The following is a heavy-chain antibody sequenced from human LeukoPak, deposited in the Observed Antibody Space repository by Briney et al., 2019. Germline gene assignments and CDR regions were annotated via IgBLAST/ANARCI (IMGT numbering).Heavy chain of an antibody. D-gene: IGHD6-19*01. CDR2: INHSGST. CDR3: ARGDSSGWSY. CDR1: GGSFSGYY. V-gene: IGHV4-34*01. J-gene: IGHJ4*02. Sequence: SETLSLTCAAYGGSFSGYYWSWIRQPPGKGLEWIGEINHSGSTNYNPSLKSRVTISVDTSKNQFSLKLSSVTAADTAVYYCARGDSSGWSYWGQGTLVTVSS.